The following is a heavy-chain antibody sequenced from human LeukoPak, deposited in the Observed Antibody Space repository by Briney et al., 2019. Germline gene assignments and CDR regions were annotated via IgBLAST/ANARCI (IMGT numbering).Heavy chain of an antibody. CDR3: AKDSDGSGSTFDY. CDR1: GFTFDDYA. J-gene: IGHJ4*02. Sequence: GGTLRLSCAASGFTFDDYAMHWVRQAQGKGLEWVSGISWNSGSIGYADSVKGRFTISRDNAKNSLYLQMNSLRAEDTALYYCAKDSDGSGSTFDYWGQGTLVTVSS. D-gene: IGHD3-10*01. CDR2: ISWNSGSI. V-gene: IGHV3-9*01.